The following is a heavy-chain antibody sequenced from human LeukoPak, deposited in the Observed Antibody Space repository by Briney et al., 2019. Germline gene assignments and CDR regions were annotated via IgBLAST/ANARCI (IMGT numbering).Heavy chain of an antibody. D-gene: IGHD6-13*01. CDR3: ARARQQPGYYFDY. CDR2: ISYDGSNK. CDR1: GFTFSSYA. Sequence: GGSLRLSCAASGFTFSSYAMHWVRQAPGKGLEWVAVISYDGSNKYYADSVKGRFTISRDNSKNTLYLQMNSLRAEDTAVYYCARARQQPGYYFDYWGQGTLVTVSS. J-gene: IGHJ4*02. V-gene: IGHV3-30-3*01.